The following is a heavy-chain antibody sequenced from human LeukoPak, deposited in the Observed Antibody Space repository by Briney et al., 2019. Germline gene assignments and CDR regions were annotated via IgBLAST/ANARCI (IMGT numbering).Heavy chain of an antibody. D-gene: IGHD3-16*01. Sequence: GASVKVPCKASGYTFTGYYMHWVRQAPGQGLEWVGWINPKNGGSNYAQKFQGRVTMTRDRSISTAYMELSRLTSDDTAVYYCARASFWESPINWFAPWGQGTLVTVSS. CDR3: ARASFWESPINWFAP. CDR1: GYTFTGYY. J-gene: IGHJ5*02. CDR2: INPKNGGS. V-gene: IGHV1-2*02.